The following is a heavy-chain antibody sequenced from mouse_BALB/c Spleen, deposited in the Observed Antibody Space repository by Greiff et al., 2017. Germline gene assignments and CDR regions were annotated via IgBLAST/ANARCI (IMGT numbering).Heavy chain of an antibody. V-gene: IGHV5-17*02. CDR2: ISSGSSTI. CDR3: ATRSTMITTGYFDY. CDR1: GFTFSSFG. Sequence: EVKVVESGGGLVQPGGSRKLSCAASGFTFSSFGMHWVRQAPEKGLEWVAYISSGSSTIYYADTVKGRFTISRDNPKNTLFLQMTSLRSEDTAMYYCATRSTMITTGYFDYWGQGTTLTVSS. J-gene: IGHJ2*01. D-gene: IGHD2-4*01.